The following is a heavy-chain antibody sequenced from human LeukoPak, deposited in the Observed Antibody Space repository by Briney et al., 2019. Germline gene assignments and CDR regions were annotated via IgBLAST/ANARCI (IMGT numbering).Heavy chain of an antibody. CDR3: ARDLAPSAVPGTFDY. J-gene: IGHJ4*02. Sequence: SQTLSLTCAISGDSVSSNSAAWNWIRQTPSRGLEWLGRTYYRSKWYNDYAVSVKSRITINRDTSKNQFSLQLNSVTPEDTAVYYCARDLAPSAVPGTFDYWGQGTLVTVSS. D-gene: IGHD6-19*01. CDR2: TYYRSKWYN. V-gene: IGHV6-1*01. CDR1: GDSVSSNSAA.